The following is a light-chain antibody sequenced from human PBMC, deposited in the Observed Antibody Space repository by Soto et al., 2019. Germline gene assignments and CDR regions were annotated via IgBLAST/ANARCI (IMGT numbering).Light chain of an antibody. CDR2: AVS. CDR3: QKCGVVPFT. Sequence: DVQMTQSAASLSASVGDRVTITCRASQSIGTNLNWYQQRPGKAPKLLIYAVSSLQSGVSSRFSGSGSGTDFTLSIYSLQREDFATYCCQKCGVVPFTFAGGTKVDI. J-gene: IGKJ4*01. V-gene: IGKV1-39*01. CDR1: QSIGTN.